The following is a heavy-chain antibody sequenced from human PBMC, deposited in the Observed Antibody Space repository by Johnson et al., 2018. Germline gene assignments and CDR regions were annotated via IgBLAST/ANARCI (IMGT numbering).Heavy chain of an antibody. CDR3: GRRKRLGDGLEI. CDR2: ISSSGRTI. J-gene: IGHJ3*02. V-gene: IGHV3-11*01. Sequence: QVQLVQSGGRLVKPGGSLRLSCAASAFIFSDYYMSWIRQTPGQGLEWVSYISSSGRTISYADSVKGRFTISRDNAKNSLYLQMNSLRAEVTAIYYCGRRKRLGDGLEIWGQGTMVTVSS. CDR1: AFIFSDYY. D-gene: IGHD7-27*01.